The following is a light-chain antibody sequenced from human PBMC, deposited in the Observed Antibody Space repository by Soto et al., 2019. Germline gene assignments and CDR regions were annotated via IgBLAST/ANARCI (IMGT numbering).Light chain of an antibody. Sequence: QSVLTQPPSVSGAPGQRVTISCTGSSSNIGAGYDLHWYQQLPVTAPKLLIYGNSNRPSGVPDRFSGSKSGTSASLAITGLQAEDEADYYCQSYDSSLSAYVFGTGTKLTVL. CDR2: GNS. CDR3: QSYDSSLSAYV. V-gene: IGLV1-40*01. CDR1: SSNIGAGYD. J-gene: IGLJ1*01.